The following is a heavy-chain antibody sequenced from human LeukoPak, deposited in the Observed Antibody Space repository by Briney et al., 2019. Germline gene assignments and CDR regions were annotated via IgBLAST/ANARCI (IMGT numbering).Heavy chain of an antibody. CDR3: ARDNSVRDEAWWFYP. J-gene: IGHJ5*02. D-gene: IGHD5-24*01. CDR2: INPGGGNT. V-gene: IGHV1-46*01. Sequence: ASVKVSCKASGYTFTNYYIHWVRQAPGQGLEWMGLINPGGGNTNYAQNFQGRVTLTRDMSTSTDYLELSSLRSEDTAVYYCARDNSVRDEAWWFYPWGQGTLVTVSS. CDR1: GYTFTNYY.